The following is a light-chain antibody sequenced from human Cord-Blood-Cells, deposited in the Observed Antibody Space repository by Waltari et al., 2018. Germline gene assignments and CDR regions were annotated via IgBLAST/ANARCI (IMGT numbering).Light chain of an antibody. J-gene: IGKJ1*01. V-gene: IGKV1-5*01. CDR3: QQYNSWT. CDR1: QSISSW. Sequence: DIQMTQSPSTLSASVEDRVTSTCRASQSISSWLAWYQQKPGKAPKLLIYDASSLESGVPSRFSGSGSGTEFTLTISSLQPDDFATYYCQQYNSWTFGQGTKVEIK. CDR2: DAS.